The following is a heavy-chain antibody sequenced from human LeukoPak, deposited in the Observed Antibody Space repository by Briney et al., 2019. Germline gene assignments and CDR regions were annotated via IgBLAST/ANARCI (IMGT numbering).Heavy chain of an antibody. CDR2: ISAYNGNT. D-gene: IGHD3-3*01. J-gene: IGHJ3*02. V-gene: IGHV1-18*01. CDR1: GYTFTSYG. CDR3: ARARSTMGDDAFDI. Sequence: GASVKVSCKASGYTFTSYGISWVRQAPGQGLEWMGWISAYNGNTNYAQKLQGRVTMTTDTSTSTAYMELRSLRSEDTAVYYCARARSTMGDDAFDIWGQGTMVTVSS.